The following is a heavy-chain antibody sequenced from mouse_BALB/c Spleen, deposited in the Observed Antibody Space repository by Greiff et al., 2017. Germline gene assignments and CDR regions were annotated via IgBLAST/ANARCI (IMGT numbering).Heavy chain of an antibody. D-gene: IGHD1-1*02. CDR3: ARSVVNYAMDY. J-gene: IGHJ4*01. CDR1: GYTFTSYT. CDR2: INPSSGYT. V-gene: IGHV1-4*01. Sequence: VQLQESGAELARPGASVKMSCKASGYTFTSYTMHWVKQRPGQGLEWIGYINPSSGYTNYNQKFKDKATLTADKSSSTAYMQLSSLTSEDSAVYYCARSVVNYAMDYWGQGTSVTVSS.